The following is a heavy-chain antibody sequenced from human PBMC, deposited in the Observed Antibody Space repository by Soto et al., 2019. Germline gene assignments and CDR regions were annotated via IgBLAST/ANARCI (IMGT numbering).Heavy chain of an antibody. J-gene: IGHJ6*02. CDR2: IGTAGDT. Sequence: GGSLRLSCAASGFTFSSYGYGMHWVRQATGKGLEWVSAIGTAGDTYYPGSVKGRFTISRENAKNSLYLQMNSLRAGDTAVYYCARSPPGGYHYYYGLDVWGQGTTVTVSS. V-gene: IGHV3-13*04. D-gene: IGHD3-22*01. CDR1: GFTFSSYG. CDR3: ARSPPGGYHYYYGLDV.